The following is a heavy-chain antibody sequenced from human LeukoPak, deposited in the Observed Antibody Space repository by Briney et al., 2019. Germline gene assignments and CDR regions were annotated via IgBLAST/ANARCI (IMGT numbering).Heavy chain of an antibody. V-gene: IGHV3-23*01. D-gene: IGHD3-3*01. Sequence: GGSLRLSCTASGFTFSTYAMNWVRQAPGKGLEWVSSISRTVENTYYADSVKGRFTISRDNSKNMVHLQMNSLRGGDTAVYYCEKGTVGFLEWSQRGSFDYWGQGALVTVSS. CDR2: ISRTVENT. CDR3: EKGTVGFLEWSQRGSFDY. J-gene: IGHJ4*02. CDR1: GFTFSTYA.